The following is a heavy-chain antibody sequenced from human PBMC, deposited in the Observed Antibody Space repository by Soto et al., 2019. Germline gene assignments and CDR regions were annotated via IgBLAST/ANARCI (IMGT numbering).Heavy chain of an antibody. J-gene: IGHJ4*02. V-gene: IGHV1-46*01. Sequence: QVHLGQSGAEVKKPGASVKVYCRASGYTVINYYIHWVRPAPGQGLEWLAIINPTSGSTNYAQKFPGRVTLTMDTSTSTVYMELSGRRSDDTAVFDCARDLAAGDHWGQGTRVTVSS. CDR2: INPTSGST. CDR1: GYTVINYY. CDR3: ARDLAAGDH. D-gene: IGHD6-13*01.